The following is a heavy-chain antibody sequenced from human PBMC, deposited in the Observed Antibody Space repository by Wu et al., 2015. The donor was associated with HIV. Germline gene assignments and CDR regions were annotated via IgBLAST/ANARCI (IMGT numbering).Heavy chain of an antibody. CDR1: GYTFTGHY. J-gene: IGHJ6*03. V-gene: IGHV1-2*02. CDR2: INPNSGGT. CDR3: ARGGVVPAAIAYYYMDV. D-gene: IGHD2-2*01. Sequence: QVQLEQSGAEVKTPGASVKVSCKASGYTFTGHYIHWVRQAPGQGLEWMGWINPNSGGTNYAQKFQGRVTMTRDTSISTAYMELSRLRSDDTAVYYCARGGVVPAAIAYYYMDVWGKGTTVTVSS.